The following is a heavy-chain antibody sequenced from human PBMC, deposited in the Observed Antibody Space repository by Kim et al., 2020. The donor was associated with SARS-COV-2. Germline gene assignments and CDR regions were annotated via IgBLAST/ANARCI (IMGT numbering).Heavy chain of an antibody. CDR2: INHSGST. Sequence: SETLSLTCAVYGGSFSGYYWSWIRQPPGKGLEWIGEINHSGSTNYNPSLKSRVTISVDTSKNQFSLKLSSVTAADTAVYYCARAVRRCYFDYWGQGTLVTVSS. J-gene: IGHJ4*02. V-gene: IGHV4-34*01. CDR1: GGSFSGYY. D-gene: IGHD1-1*01. CDR3: ARAVRRCYFDY.